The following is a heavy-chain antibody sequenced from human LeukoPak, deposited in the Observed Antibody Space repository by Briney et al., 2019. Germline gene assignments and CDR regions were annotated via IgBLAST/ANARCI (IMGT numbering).Heavy chain of an antibody. D-gene: IGHD3-22*01. CDR2: ISFDGDDK. V-gene: IGHV3-30-3*01. J-gene: IGHJ4*02. CDR3: ARDGARDRSGSYSGY. CDR1: GFTFSSYA. Sequence: GGSLRLSCATSGFTFSSYAIHWVRQAPGKGLEWVSIISFDGDDKFYADSVKGRFTISRDNSKTTLYLQMNSLRAEDTAVYYCARDGARDRSGSYSGYWGQGTLVTVSS.